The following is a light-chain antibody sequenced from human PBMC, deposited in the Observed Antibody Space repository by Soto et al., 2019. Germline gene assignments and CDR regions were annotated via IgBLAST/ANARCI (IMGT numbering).Light chain of an antibody. V-gene: IGLV1-44*01. CDR3: AAWDDSLNGQV. Sequence: QSVLTQPPSASGTPGQRVTISCSGSSSNIGSNTVNWYQQLPGTAPKLLIYSNNQRPSGVPDRFSGSKSGTSASLAISGLQSEDEADYYCAAWDDSLNGQVFGGGTQVTVL. CDR1: SSNIGSNT. J-gene: IGLJ3*02. CDR2: SNN.